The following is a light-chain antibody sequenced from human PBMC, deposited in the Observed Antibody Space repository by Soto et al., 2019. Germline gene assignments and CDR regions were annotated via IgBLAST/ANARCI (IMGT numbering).Light chain of an antibody. CDR2: GAS. CDR1: QSVSSN. V-gene: IGKV3D-15*01. J-gene: IGKJ4*01. Sequence: EIVMTQSPATLSVSPGERATLSCRASQSVSSNLAWYQQKPGQAPRLLIYGASTRATGIPARFSGSGSGTEFPLTISSLQSEDFAVYNCQQYNNWPPLTFGGGTKVEIK. CDR3: QQYNNWPPLT.